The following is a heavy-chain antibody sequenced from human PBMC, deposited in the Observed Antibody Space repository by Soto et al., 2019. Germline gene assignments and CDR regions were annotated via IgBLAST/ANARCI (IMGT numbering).Heavy chain of an antibody. V-gene: IGHV3-73*02. CDR2: IRRRAKNYAT. CDR1: GFTFSGSA. Sequence: EVQLVESGGDLVQPGGSLKLSCAASGFTFSGSAMHWVRQASGKGLEWVGHIRRRAKNYATVYAASVKGRFIISRDDSKNKAYLPMNSLKTDDTAVYYWTRTFDGSEYFSPDFDYWGQGTLVTVSS. D-gene: IGHD6-6*01. CDR3: TRTFDGSEYFSPDFDY. J-gene: IGHJ4*02.